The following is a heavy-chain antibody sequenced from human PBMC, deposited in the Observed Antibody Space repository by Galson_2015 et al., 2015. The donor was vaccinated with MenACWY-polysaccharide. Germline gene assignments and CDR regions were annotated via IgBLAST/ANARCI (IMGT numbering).Heavy chain of an antibody. CDR2: IYWDGDK. CDR1: GFSLSTRGVA. D-gene: IGHD2-15*01. Sequence: PALVKPTQTLTLTCTFSGFSLSTRGVAVGWIRQPPGEALEWLAIIYWDGDKTYTSSLRTRLTITKDTSKNQVVLTMTNMDPVDTATYYCAQVIKGSQTCSGGRCYHFDSWGQGTLVTVSS. V-gene: IGHV2-5*02. CDR3: AQVIKGSQTCSGGRCYHFDS. J-gene: IGHJ4*02.